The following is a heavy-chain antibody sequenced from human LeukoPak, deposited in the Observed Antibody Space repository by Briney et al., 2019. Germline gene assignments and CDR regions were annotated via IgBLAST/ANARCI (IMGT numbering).Heavy chain of an antibody. J-gene: IGHJ4*02. V-gene: IGHV4-34*01. Sequence: SETLSLTCAVYGGSFSGYYWSWIRQPPGKGLEGIGEINHSGSTNYNPSLKSRVTISVDTSKNQFSLKLISVTAADTAVYYCAGTYYYGSGGVYWGQGTLVTVSS. CDR1: GGSFSGYY. D-gene: IGHD3-10*01. CDR2: INHSGST. CDR3: AGTYYYGSGGVY.